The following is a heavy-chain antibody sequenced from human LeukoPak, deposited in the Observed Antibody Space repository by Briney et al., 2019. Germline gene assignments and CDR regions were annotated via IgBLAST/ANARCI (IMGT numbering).Heavy chain of an antibody. Sequence: KPGGSLRLSCAASGFTFSSYSMNWVRQAPGKGLEWVSSISSSSSYIYYADSVKGRFTISRDNAKNSLYLQMNSLRAEDRAVYYCARGSYCSGGSCFDYWGQGTLVAVSS. CDR2: ISSSSSYI. CDR1: GFTFSSYS. CDR3: ARGSYCSGGSCFDY. J-gene: IGHJ4*02. V-gene: IGHV3-21*01. D-gene: IGHD2-15*01.